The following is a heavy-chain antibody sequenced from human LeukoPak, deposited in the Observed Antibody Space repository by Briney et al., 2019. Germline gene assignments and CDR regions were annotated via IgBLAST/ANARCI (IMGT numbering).Heavy chain of an antibody. CDR1: GFTFIGYS. CDR3: ARRDDPTMAHAFDI. J-gene: IGHJ3*02. D-gene: IGHD3-10*01. V-gene: IGHV3-21*01. Sequence: PGGSLRLSCAASGFTFIGYSMNWVRQAPGRGLEWVSSISISTSYFYSASSVECRFTISRDNAKNSLYLQMNSLRAEDTAVYFCARRDDPTMAHAFDIWGQGTMVTVSS. CDR2: ISISTSYF.